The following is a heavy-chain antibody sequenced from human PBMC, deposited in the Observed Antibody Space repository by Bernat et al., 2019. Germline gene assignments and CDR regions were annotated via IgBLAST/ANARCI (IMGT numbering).Heavy chain of an antibody. Sequence: QLQLQESGPGLVKPSETLSLTCTVSAGSISSSSYYWGWIRQPPGKGLEWIGSIYYSGRTYYNPSLKSRVTISIDTSKNQFSLKLSSVTAADTAVYYCARAGAGIAAADFDYWGQGTLVTVSS. CDR1: AGSISSSSYY. D-gene: IGHD6-13*01. CDR3: ARAGAGIAAADFDY. J-gene: IGHJ4*02. V-gene: IGHV4-39*01. CDR2: IYYSGRT.